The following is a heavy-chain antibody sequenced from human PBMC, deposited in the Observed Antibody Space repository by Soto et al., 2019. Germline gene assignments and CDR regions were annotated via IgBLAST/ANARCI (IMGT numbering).Heavy chain of an antibody. Sequence: EVQLVESGGGLVQPGGSLRLSCAASGFTFSSYDMHWVRQATGKGLEWVSAIGTAGDTYYPGSVKGRFTISRENAKNSLYLQMNRLRAGDTAVYYCARGGGYYGSGSKGSYYYYYGMDVWGQGTTVTVSS. CDR1: GFTFSSYD. CDR2: IGTAGDT. D-gene: IGHD3-10*01. CDR3: ARGGGYYGSGSKGSYYYYYGMDV. J-gene: IGHJ6*02. V-gene: IGHV3-13*01.